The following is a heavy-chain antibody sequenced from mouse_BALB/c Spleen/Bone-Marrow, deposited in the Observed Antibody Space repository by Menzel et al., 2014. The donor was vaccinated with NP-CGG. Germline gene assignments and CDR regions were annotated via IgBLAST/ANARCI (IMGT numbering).Heavy chain of an antibody. Sequence: DVMLVESGGGLVQPGGSLNLSCAASGFDFSRYWMSWARQAPGKGQEWIGEINPGSSTINYTPSLKDKFIISRDNAKNTLYLQMSKVRSEDTALYYCARLAVWGAMDYWGQGTSVIVSS. V-gene: IGHV4-2*02. CDR1: GFDFSRYW. CDR2: INPGSSTI. J-gene: IGHJ4*01. CDR3: ARLAVWGAMDY. D-gene: IGHD2-10*02.